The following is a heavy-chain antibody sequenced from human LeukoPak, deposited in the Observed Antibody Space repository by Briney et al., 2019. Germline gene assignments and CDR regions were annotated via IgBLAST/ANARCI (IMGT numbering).Heavy chain of an antibody. CDR3: ARSRGGSSYSFDY. CDR2: FSGSGDGS. CDR1: GFTFSDYA. J-gene: IGHJ4*02. V-gene: IGHV3-23*01. Sequence: GGSLRVSCAASGFTFSDYAMNGVRQSPGKGLEWVSSFSGSGDGSYYADSVKGRFTTSRDNSRNALYLQMNSLRAEDTALYYCARSRGGSSYSFDYWGQGTLVTVSS. D-gene: IGHD3-10*01.